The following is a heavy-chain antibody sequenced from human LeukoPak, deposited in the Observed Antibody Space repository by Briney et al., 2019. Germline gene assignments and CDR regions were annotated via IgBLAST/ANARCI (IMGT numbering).Heavy chain of an antibody. CDR2: ISSSSSSI. J-gene: IGHJ4*02. CDR1: GFTFSTYS. CDR3: ARNPHSSGWYPLDY. Sequence: GGSLRLSCAASGFTFSTYSMNWVRQAPGKGLEWVSYISSSSSSIYYADSVKGRFTISRDNARNSLYLQMNSLRDEDTAVYYCARNPHSSGWYPLDYWGQGTLVTVSS. V-gene: IGHV3-48*02. D-gene: IGHD6-19*01.